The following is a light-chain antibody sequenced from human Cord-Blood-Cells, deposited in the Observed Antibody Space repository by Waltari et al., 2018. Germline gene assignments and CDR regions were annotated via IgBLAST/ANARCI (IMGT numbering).Light chain of an antibody. CDR2: EFS. CDR1: SSDAGAYNS. V-gene: IGLV2-14*01. CDR3: SSYTSSSTVV. Sequence: QSALTQPAPVSGSPGQSITIPCTGTSSDAGAYNSVSWYQQHPGKAPKLMIYEFSNRPSGVSNRFSGSKSGNTASLTISGLQAEDEADYYCSSYTSSSTVVFGGGTKLTVL. J-gene: IGLJ2*01.